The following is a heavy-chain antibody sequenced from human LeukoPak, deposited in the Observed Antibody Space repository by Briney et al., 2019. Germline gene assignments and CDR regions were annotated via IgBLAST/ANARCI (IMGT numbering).Heavy chain of an antibody. CDR2: TSTYIGNT. V-gene: IGHV1-18*01. J-gene: IGHJ3*02. CDR3: ARFGIIGTTKAFDI. D-gene: IGHD1-7*01. CDR1: GYTFTSYG. Sequence: GASVKVSCKASGYTFTSYGISWVRQAPGQGLEWMGWTSTYIGNTNYAQKFQGRVTMTTDTSTSTAYMQLRSLRSDDTAVYYCARFGIIGTTKAFDIWGQGTMVTVSS.